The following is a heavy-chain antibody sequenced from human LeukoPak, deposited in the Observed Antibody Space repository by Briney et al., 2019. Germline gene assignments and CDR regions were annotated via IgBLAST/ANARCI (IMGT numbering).Heavy chain of an antibody. Sequence: PGGSLRLSCAASGFTFDDYGMSWVRQAPGKGLEWVSGINWNGGSTGYADSVKGRFTISRDNAKNSLYLQMNSLRAEDTAVYYCARLKYYYDSSGSRAEYFQHWGQGTLVTASS. D-gene: IGHD3-22*01. CDR1: GFTFDDYG. J-gene: IGHJ1*01. CDR3: ARLKYYYDSSGSRAEYFQH. V-gene: IGHV3-20*04. CDR2: INWNGGST.